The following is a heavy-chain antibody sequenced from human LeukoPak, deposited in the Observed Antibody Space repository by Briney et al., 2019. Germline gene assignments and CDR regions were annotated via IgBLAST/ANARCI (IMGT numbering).Heavy chain of an antibody. V-gene: IGHV3-74*01. J-gene: IGHJ5*02. CDR2: INDDGSST. CDR1: GFTFSSYS. CDR3: VRGGASTWS. Sequence: GGSLRLSCAASGFTFSSYSMHWVRQAPGKGPVWVSRINDDGSSTSYADSVKGRFTISRDDAKNTLYLQMNSLRAEDTAVYYCVRGGASTWSWGQGTLVTVSS. D-gene: IGHD2-15*01.